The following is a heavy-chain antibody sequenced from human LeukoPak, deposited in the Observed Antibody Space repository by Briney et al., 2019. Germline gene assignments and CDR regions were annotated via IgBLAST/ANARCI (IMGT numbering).Heavy chain of an antibody. D-gene: IGHD1-26*01. J-gene: IGHJ4*02. V-gene: IGHV3-21*01. CDR1: RFTFSSYS. Sequence: PGGSLRLSCAASRFTFSSYSMSCVRHAPGEGLGWVSSISSSVGNIHYADSVKGRSTISRDNAKNSLYLQMNSLRAEDTAVYYCASLSQGELRYYWGQGTPLTVAS. CDR2: ISSSVGNI. CDR3: ASLSQGELRYY.